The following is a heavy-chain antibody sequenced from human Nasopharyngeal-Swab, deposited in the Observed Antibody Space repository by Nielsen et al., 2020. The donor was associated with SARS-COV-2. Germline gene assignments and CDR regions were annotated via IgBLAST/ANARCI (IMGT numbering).Heavy chain of an antibody. J-gene: IGHJ4*02. Sequence: SETLSRTCTVSGGSISSGGYYWSWIRQHPGKGLEWIGYIYYSGSTYYNPSLKSRVTISVDTSKNQFSLKLSSVTAADTAVYYCARDLGDSSGYYLGWLGYWGQGTLVTVSS. CDR2: IYYSGST. CDR3: ARDLGDSSGYYLGWLGY. V-gene: IGHV4-31*03. CDR1: GGSISSGGYY. D-gene: IGHD3-22*01.